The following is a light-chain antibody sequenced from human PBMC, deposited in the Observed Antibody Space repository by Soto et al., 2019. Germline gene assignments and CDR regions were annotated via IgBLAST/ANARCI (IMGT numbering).Light chain of an antibody. CDR1: QAIGND. V-gene: IGKV1-17*01. J-gene: IGKJ1*01. CDR2: GAS. Sequence: DIQMTQSPSSLSASVGDRVTITCRASQAIGNDLGWYRQKPGKAPERLIYGASRLQSGVPSRFSGSGSGTEFTLTISGLQPEDFTSYYCLQHNSYPRTFGQGTKVDIK. CDR3: LQHNSYPRT.